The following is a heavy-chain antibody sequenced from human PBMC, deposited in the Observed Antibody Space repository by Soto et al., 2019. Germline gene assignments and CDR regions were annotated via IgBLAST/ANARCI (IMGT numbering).Heavy chain of an antibody. J-gene: IGHJ6*02. CDR2: ISDSGGRT. Sequence: EVQLLESGGGLVQPGGSLRLSCAVSGFTFNNYAMNWVRQAPGKGLEWVSSISDSGGRTYYADSVKGRFTISRDNSKNTLDLQMNSLRAEDTAIYYCAKDALGDYFYYGMDVWGQGTTVTVSS. CDR1: GFTFNNYA. V-gene: IGHV3-23*01. CDR3: AKDALGDYFYYGMDV.